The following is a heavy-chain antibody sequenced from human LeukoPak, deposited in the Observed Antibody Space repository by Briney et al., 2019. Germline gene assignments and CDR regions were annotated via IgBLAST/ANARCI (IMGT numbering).Heavy chain of an antibody. D-gene: IGHD3-22*01. V-gene: IGHV3-23*01. J-gene: IGHJ4*02. CDR3: ARLHYYDSRGYFNDDY. Sequence: GGSLRLSCAASGFTFSSYSMNWVRQAPGKGLEWVSAISGSGGTTYYADSVKGRFTISRDNSKNTLYLQINSLRAEDTAVYYCARLHYYDSRGYFNDDYWGQGTLVTVSS. CDR1: GFTFSSYS. CDR2: ISGSGGTT.